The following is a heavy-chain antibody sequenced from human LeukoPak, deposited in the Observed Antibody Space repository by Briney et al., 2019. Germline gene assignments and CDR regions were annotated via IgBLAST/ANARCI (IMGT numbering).Heavy chain of an antibody. D-gene: IGHD2-15*01. J-gene: IGHJ5*02. CDR3: ARDPDLDCSGGSCYYNWFDP. V-gene: IGHV1-18*01. CDR1: GYTFTSYG. Sequence: ASVKVSCKASGYTFTSYGISWVRQAPGQGLEWMGWISAYNGNTNYAQKLQGRVTMTTDTSTSTAYMELRSLRSDDTAVYYRARDPDLDCSGGSCYYNWFDPWGQGTLVTVSS. CDR2: ISAYNGNT.